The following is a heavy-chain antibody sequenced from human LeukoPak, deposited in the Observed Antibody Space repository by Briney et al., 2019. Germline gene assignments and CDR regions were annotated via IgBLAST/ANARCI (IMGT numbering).Heavy chain of an antibody. V-gene: IGHV4-34*01. Sequence: GSLRLSCVASGFTFSNYAMSWVRQPPGKGLEWIGEINHSGSTNYNPSLKSRVTISVDTSKNQFSLKLSSVTAADTAVYYCARDYSDYWGQGTLVTVSS. CDR3: ARDYSDY. CDR2: INHSGST. J-gene: IGHJ4*02. CDR1: GFTFSNYA.